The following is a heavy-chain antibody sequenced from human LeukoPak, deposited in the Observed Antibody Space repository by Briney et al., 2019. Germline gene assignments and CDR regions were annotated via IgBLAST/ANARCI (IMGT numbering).Heavy chain of an antibody. V-gene: IGHV3-23*01. J-gene: IGHJ4*02. D-gene: IGHD3-22*01. CDR3: AKRGVVIRVILVGFHKEAYYFDS. CDR1: GINLSNYG. Sequence: GGSLRLSCAVSGINLSNYGMSWVRQAPGKGLEWVAGISDRGSRTNYADSVKGRFTISTDHPKNTVYLQMNSLRAEDTAVYFCAKRGVVIRVILVGFHKEAYYFDSWGQGALVTVSS. CDR2: ISDRGSRT.